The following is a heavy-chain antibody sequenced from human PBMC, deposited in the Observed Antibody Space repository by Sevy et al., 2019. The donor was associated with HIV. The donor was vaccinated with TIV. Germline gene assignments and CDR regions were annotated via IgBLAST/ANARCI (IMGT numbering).Heavy chain of an antibody. D-gene: IGHD3-3*01. CDR1: GFTFSSYG. CDR2: ISYDGSNK. V-gene: IGHV3-30*18. Sequence: GGSPRLSCAASGFTFSSYGMHWVRQAPGKGLEWVAVISYDGSNKYYADSVKGRFTISRDNSKNTLYLQMNSLRAEDTAVYYCAKGGDFWSGYYAWGSWGQGTLVTVSS. CDR3: AKGGDFWSGYYAWGS. J-gene: IGHJ5*02.